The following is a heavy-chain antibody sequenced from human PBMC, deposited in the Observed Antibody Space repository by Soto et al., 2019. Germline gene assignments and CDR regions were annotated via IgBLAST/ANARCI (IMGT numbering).Heavy chain of an antibody. J-gene: IGHJ6*02. CDR2: ISYDGSNK. CDR3: AKAHCSSTSCYPNYYYYYGMDV. D-gene: IGHD2-2*01. Sequence: GSLRLSCAASGFTFSSYGMHWVRQAPGKGLEWVAVISYDGSNKYYADSVKGRFTISRDNCKNTLYLQMNSLRAEDTAVYYCAKAHCSSTSCYPNYYYYYGMDVWGQGTTVTVSS. CDR1: GFTFSSYG. V-gene: IGHV3-30*18.